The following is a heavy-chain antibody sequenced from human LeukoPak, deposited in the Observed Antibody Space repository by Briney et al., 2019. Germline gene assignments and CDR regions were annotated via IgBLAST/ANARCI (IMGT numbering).Heavy chain of an antibody. Sequence: PGGSLRLSCAASGFTFSSYSMNWVRQAPGKGLEWVSSISSSSSYIYYADSVKGRFTISRDNAKNSLYLQMNSLRAEDTAVYYCARDRYYDCWSGYPFDYWGQGTLVTVSS. CDR3: ARDRYYDCWSGYPFDY. D-gene: IGHD3-3*01. V-gene: IGHV3-21*01. CDR2: ISSSSSYI. CDR1: GFTFSSYS. J-gene: IGHJ4*02.